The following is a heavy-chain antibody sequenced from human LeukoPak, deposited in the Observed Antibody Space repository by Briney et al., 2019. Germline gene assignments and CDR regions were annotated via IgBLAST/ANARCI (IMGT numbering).Heavy chain of an antibody. J-gene: IGHJ4*02. CDR1: GYTFTSYG. Sequence: ASVKVSCKASGYTFTSYGISWVRQAPGQGLEWMGWISAYNGNTNYAQKLQGRVTMTTDTSTSTAYMELRSLRSDDTAVYYCARVPPDSSGYSVYYFDYWGQGTLVTVSS. CDR2: ISAYNGNT. V-gene: IGHV1-18*01. D-gene: IGHD3-22*01. CDR3: ARVPPDSSGYSVYYFDY.